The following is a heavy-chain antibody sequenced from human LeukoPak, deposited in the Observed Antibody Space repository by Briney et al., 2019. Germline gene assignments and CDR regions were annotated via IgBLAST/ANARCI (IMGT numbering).Heavy chain of an antibody. J-gene: IGHJ5*02. CDR2: ISGSGGST. CDR1: GFTFSSYA. Sequence: GGSLRFSCAASGFTFSSYAMSWVRQAPGKGLEWVSAISGSGGSTYYADSVKGRFTISRDNSKNTLYLQMNSLRAEDTAVYYCAKDRLQKERRNPFDPWGQGTLVTVSS. CDR3: AKDRLQKERRNPFDP. V-gene: IGHV3-23*01.